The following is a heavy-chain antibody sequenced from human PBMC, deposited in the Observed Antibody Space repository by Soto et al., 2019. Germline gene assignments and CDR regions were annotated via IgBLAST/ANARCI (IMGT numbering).Heavy chain of an antibody. D-gene: IGHD2-15*01. CDR3: ARDPEPYCSGGSCPGMDV. V-gene: IGHV4-30-4*01. Sequence: QVQLQESGPGLVKPSQTLSLTCTVSGGSISSGDYYWSWIRQPPGKGLEWIGYIYYSGSTYYNPSLKSRVTISIDTSKTQFAMKLSSVTAADPAVYYWARDPEPYCSGGSCPGMDVWGQGTTVTVSS. CDR1: GGSISSGDYY. CDR2: IYYSGST. J-gene: IGHJ6*02.